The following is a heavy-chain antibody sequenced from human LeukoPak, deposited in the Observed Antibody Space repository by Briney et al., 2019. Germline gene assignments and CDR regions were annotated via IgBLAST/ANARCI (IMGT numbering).Heavy chain of an antibody. CDR2: INPNRGGT. J-gene: IGHJ4*02. D-gene: IGHD6-13*01. V-gene: IGHV1-2*02. Sequence: SVKVSCKASGYTFTGYYMHWVRQAPGQGLESMGWINPNRGGTNYAQKFQGRVTMTRDTSISTAYMELSRLRSDDTAVYYCARVLAAAAYPTFDYWGQRTLVTVSS. CDR1: GYTFTGYY. CDR3: ARVLAAAAYPTFDY.